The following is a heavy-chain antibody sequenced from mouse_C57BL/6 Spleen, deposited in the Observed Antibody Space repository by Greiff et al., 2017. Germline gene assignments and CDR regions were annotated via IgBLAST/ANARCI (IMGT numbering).Heavy chain of an antibody. CDR2: FYPGSGSI. CDR3: ARREVRYYGSSYYAMDY. CDR1: GYTFTEYT. J-gene: IGHJ4*01. Sequence: VQLQQSGAELVKPGASVKLSCKASGYTFTEYTIHWVKQRSGQGLEWIGRFYPGSGSIKYNEKFKDKATLTADESSSSVYMELSRLSAEDSAVYYCARREVRYYGSSYYAMDYWGQGTSVTVSS. V-gene: IGHV1-62-2*01. D-gene: IGHD1-1*01.